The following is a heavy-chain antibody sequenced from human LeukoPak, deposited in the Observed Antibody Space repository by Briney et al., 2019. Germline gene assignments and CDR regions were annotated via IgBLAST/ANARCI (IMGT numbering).Heavy chain of an antibody. J-gene: IGHJ3*02. CDR3: ARVGVYGDYDGGYDAFDI. Sequence: ASVKVSCKASGYTFTSYDINWVRQATGQGLEWMGWMNPNSGNTGYAQKFQGRVTMTRNTSISTAYMELSSLRSEDTAVYYCARVGVYGDYDGGYDAFDIWGRGTMVTVSS. CDR1: GYTFTSYD. V-gene: IGHV1-8*01. D-gene: IGHD4-17*01. CDR2: MNPNSGNT.